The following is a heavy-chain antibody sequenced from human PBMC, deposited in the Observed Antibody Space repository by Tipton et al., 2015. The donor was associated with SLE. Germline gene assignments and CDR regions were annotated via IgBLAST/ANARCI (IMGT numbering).Heavy chain of an antibody. CDR1: GGSISSNKW. V-gene: IGHV4-4*02. Sequence: TLSLTCVVSGGSISSNKWWNWVRQPPGKGLQWIGQIYHSGTTYYNPSLKSRVTISVDRSKNQFSLKLNSVTVADTAVYYCAKDYNHDNPDYNWGQGTLVIVSS. J-gene: IGHJ4*02. D-gene: IGHD4/OR15-4a*01. CDR3: AKDYNHDNPDYN. CDR2: IYHSGTT.